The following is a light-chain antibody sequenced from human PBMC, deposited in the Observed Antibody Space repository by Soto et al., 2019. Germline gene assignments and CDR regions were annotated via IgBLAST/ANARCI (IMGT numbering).Light chain of an antibody. CDR1: SSDVGGYNY. CDR3: SSYAGTAYV. J-gene: IGLJ1*01. CDR2: EVT. Sequence: QSALAQPPSASGSPGQSVTISCTGTSSDVGGYNYVSWYQQHPGKAPKLMIYEVTKRPSGVPDRFSGSKSGNTASLTVSGLQAEDEADYYCSSYAGTAYVLGTGTKVTVL. V-gene: IGLV2-8*01.